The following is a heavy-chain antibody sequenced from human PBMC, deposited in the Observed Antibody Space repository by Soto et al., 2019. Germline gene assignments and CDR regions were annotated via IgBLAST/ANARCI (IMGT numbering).Heavy chain of an antibody. Sequence: SETLSLTCTVSGGSISSGGYYWSWIRQHRGKGLEWIGYIYYSGSTYYNPSLKSRVTISVDTSKNQFSLKLSSVTAADTAVYYCARGRVDYGGNSVFDYWGQGTLVTVSS. CDR1: GGSISSGGYY. CDR3: ARGRVDYGGNSVFDY. V-gene: IGHV4-31*03. CDR2: IYYSGST. J-gene: IGHJ4*02. D-gene: IGHD4-17*01.